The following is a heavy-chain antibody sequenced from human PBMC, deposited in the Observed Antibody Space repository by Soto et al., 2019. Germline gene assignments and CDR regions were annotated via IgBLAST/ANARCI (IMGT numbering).Heavy chain of an antibody. CDR2: ISDDGSNK. J-gene: IGHJ6*02. CDR1: GFTFSSYG. CDR3: AKDRDRPYYDFWSGLNYYYGMDV. D-gene: IGHD3-3*01. V-gene: IGHV3-30*18. Sequence: QVQLVESGGGVVQPGRSLRLSCAASGFTFSSYGMHWVRQAPGKGLEWVAVISDDGSNKYYADSVKGRFTISRDNSKNTRYLQMNSLRAEDTAVYYCAKDRDRPYYDFWSGLNYYYGMDVWGQGTTGTVSS.